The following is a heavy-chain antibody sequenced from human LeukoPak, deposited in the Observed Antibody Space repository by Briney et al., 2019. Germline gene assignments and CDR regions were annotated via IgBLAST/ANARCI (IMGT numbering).Heavy chain of an antibody. D-gene: IGHD6-13*01. CDR1: GYTFTGYY. CDR2: ISAYNGNT. J-gene: IGHJ4*02. V-gene: IGHV1-18*04. Sequence: ASVTVSCKASGYTFTGYYLHWVRQAPGQGLEWMGWISAYNGNTNYAQKLQGRVTMTTDTSTSTAYMELRSLRSDDTAVYYCAREPGIAAAGTFDYWGQGTLVTVSS. CDR3: AREPGIAAAGTFDY.